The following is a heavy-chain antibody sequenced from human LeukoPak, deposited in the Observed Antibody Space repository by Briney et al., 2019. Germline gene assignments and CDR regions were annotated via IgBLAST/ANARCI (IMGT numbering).Heavy chain of an antibody. D-gene: IGHD3-22*01. CDR2: ISSSSSYI. Sequence: GGSLRLSCAASGFTFSSYSMNWVRQAPGKGLEWVSSISSSSSYIYYADSVKGRFTISRDNAKNSLYLQMNSLRAEDTAVYYCAQTPGSWYYDSSGSGYWGQGTLVTVSS. J-gene: IGHJ4*02. CDR1: GFTFSSYS. CDR3: AQTPGSWYYDSSGSGY. V-gene: IGHV3-21*01.